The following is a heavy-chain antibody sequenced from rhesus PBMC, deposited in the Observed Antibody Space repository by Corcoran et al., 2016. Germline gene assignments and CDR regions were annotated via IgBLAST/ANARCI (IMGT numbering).Heavy chain of an antibody. Sequence: EFQLVKIGGALVKLGGSWKLSCPHSGFPLIGYGWSWFALAPGKGLEGVSAINSGERSTYYADSVKCRFNNSRDNSKNTLSLQMNSLRAEDTAVYYCARSGYSSWYLDAFDFWGQGLRVTVSS. CDR2: INSGERST. D-gene: IGHD6-13*01. J-gene: IGHJ3*01. CDR3: ARSGYSSWYLDAFDF. V-gene: IGHV3S5*01. CDR1: GFPLIGYG.